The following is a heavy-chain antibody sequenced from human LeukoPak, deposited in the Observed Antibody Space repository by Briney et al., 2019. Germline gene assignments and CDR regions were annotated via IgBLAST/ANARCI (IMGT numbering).Heavy chain of an antibody. CDR2: IIPIFGTA. CDR1: GGTFSSYA. V-gene: IGHV1-69*05. D-gene: IGHD3-10*01. J-gene: IGHJ4*02. Sequence: SVKVSCKASGGTFSSYAISWVRQAPGQGLEWMGGIIPIFGTANYAQKFQGRVTITTDESTSTAYMELSSLRFEDTAVYYCARVREGGDTTRVTPFDYWGQGTLVTVSS. CDR3: ARVREGGDTTRVTPFDY.